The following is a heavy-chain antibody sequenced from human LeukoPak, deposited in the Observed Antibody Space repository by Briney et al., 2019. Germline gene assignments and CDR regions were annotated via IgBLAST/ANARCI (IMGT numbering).Heavy chain of an antibody. CDR3: ARAETTLLLNY. CDR1: VYSFTYYG. Sequence: ASVTVSCMASVYSFTYYGIIWVRQTPGQGLQWMGWISAHNGNTNYAQKLQGRVTLITDTTTSTVYMELRSLTSDDTAVYYCARAETTLLLNYWGQGTLVTVSS. J-gene: IGHJ4*02. CDR2: ISAHNGNT. V-gene: IGHV1-18*01. D-gene: IGHD1-1*01.